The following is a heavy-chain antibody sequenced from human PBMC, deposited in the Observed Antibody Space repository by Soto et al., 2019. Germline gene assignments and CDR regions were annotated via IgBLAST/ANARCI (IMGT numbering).Heavy chain of an antibody. Sequence: QVQLVQSGAEVKKPGSSVKVSCRASGGTFSNHAVGWVRQAPGQGLEWMGGIILPFGTANYAQKFQGRVTITADESRATTYMEFSSLRFEDTAVYYCTRGPDYEGYLDFWGQGNLVTVSS. CDR1: GGTFSNHA. CDR2: IILPFGTA. V-gene: IGHV1-69*12. J-gene: IGHJ4*02. CDR3: TRGPDYEGYLDF. D-gene: IGHD4-17*01.